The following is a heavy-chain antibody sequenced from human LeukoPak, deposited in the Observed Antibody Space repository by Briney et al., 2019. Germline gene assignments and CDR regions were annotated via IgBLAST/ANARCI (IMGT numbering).Heavy chain of an antibody. CDR2: IYYSGST. CDR1: GGSISSGSNY. J-gene: IGHJ5*02. D-gene: IGHD3-3*01. Sequence: SETLSLTCNVSGGSISSGSNYWGWIRQPPGKGLEWIGSIYYSGSTYYNPSLKSRVTISVDTSKNQFSLKLSSVTAADTAVYYCAGDYAFRFDPWGQGTLVTVSS. V-gene: IGHV4-39*07. CDR3: AGDYAFRFDP.